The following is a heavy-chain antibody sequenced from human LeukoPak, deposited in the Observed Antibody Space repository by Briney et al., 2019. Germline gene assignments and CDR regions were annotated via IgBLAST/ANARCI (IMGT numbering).Heavy chain of an antibody. Sequence: PGGSLRLSCAASGFTFSNYGMHWVRQAPGKGLEWVAFIRYDGRSKYYAESVKGRFTISRDKSKNTLYLQMNSLRADDTAVYYCARQKAPNWFDPWGQGTLVTVSA. J-gene: IGHJ5*02. V-gene: IGHV3-30*02. CDR1: GFTFSNYG. CDR2: IRYDGRSK. CDR3: ARQKAPNWFDP.